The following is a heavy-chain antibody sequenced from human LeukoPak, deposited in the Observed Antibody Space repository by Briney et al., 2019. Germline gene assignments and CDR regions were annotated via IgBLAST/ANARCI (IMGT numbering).Heavy chain of an antibody. CDR2: INSDGSST. CDR1: GFTFSSYA. Sequence: GGSLRLSCAASGFTFSSYAMSWVRQAPGKGLVWVSRINSDGSSTSYADSVKGRFTISRDNAKNTLYLQMNSLRAEDTAVYYCARGDSPAMADGSDYWGQGTLVTVSS. CDR3: ARGDSPAMADGSDY. J-gene: IGHJ4*02. V-gene: IGHV3-74*01. D-gene: IGHD5-18*01.